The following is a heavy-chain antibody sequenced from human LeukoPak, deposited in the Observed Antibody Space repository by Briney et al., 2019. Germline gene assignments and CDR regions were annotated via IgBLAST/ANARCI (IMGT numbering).Heavy chain of an antibody. CDR2: IIPILGIA. CDR1: GGTFSSYA. Sequence: ASVKVSCKASGGTFSSYAISWVRQAPGQGLEWVGRIIPILGIANYAQKFQGRVTITADKSTSTAYMELSSLRSEDTAVYYCARGTMVRGVDDFDYWGQGTLVTVSS. D-gene: IGHD3-10*01. V-gene: IGHV1-69*04. CDR3: ARGTMVRGVDDFDY. J-gene: IGHJ4*02.